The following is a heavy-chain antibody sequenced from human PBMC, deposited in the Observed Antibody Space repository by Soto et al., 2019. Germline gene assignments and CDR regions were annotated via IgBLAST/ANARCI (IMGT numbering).Heavy chain of an antibody. Sequence: SQTLSLTCAISGDSVSSNSAAWNWIRQSPSRGLEWLGRTYYRSKWYNDYAVSVKSRITINPDTSKNQFSLQLNSVTPEDTAVYYCARDEPYSSVAKRSFDYWGQGTLVTVSS. CDR2: TYYRSKWYN. CDR1: GDSVSSNSAA. V-gene: IGHV6-1*01. CDR3: ARDEPYSSVAKRSFDY. J-gene: IGHJ4*02. D-gene: IGHD6-19*01.